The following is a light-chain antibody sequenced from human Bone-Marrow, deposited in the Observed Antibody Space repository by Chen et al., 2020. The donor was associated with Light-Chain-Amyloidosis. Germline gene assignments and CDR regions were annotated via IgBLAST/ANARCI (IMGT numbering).Light chain of an antibody. CDR2: GAS. CDR1: QSVSSN. Sequence: ELVLTQSPATLSVFPGERATLSCRSSQSVSSNLDWYQQKPGQAPRLLIYGASTRATGIPARFSGSRSGTEFTLTISSMQSEDFAVYFCQQHRTFGQGTKVEVK. V-gene: IGKV3-15*01. J-gene: IGKJ1*01. CDR3: QQHRT.